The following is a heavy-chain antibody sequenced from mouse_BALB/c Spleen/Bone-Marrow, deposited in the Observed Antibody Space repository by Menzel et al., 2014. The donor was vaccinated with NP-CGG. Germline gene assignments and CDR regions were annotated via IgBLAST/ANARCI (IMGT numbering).Heavy chain of an antibody. CDR3: TRSRYGDY. CDR2: INPNIGGT. J-gene: IGHJ2*01. Sequence: EVQVVESGPELVKPGASVEISCKTSGYTFTDYTMHWVKQSHGKSLEWIGHINPNIGGTNYNQKFKGKATLTLDKSSRTAYMELRSLTSEDSAVYYCTRSRYGDYWGQGTTLTVSS. V-gene: IGHV1-18*01. CDR1: GYTFTDYT. D-gene: IGHD2-14*01.